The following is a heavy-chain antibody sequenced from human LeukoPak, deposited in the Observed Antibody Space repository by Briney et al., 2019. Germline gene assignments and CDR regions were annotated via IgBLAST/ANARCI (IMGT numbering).Heavy chain of an antibody. Sequence: PSETLSLTCSVYGGSFGGYYCSWIRPPPGKGREWIGEINHSGSTNYNPSLKSRATISVDTSKNQFSLKLRSVSAADAAVYYCARRFTNRYYYDSSGYYVDCFDPWGQGTLVTVSS. D-gene: IGHD3-22*01. CDR3: ARRFTNRYYYDSSGYYVDCFDP. V-gene: IGHV4-34*01. J-gene: IGHJ5*02. CDR2: INHSGST. CDR1: GGSFGGYY.